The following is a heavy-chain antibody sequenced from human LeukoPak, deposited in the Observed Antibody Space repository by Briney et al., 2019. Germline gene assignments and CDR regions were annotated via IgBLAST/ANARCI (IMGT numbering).Heavy chain of an antibody. V-gene: IGHV1-3*01. CDR3: ARSSLIYYYDSSDYYSNWFDP. Sequence: ASVKLSCTASGYTFTTYAMHWVRQAPGQRLEWMGWINAGNGNTKYSQKFQGRVTITRDTSATAAYMELSSLRSEDTAVYYCARSSLIYYYDSSDYYSNWFDPWGQGTLVTVSS. J-gene: IGHJ5*02. D-gene: IGHD3-22*01. CDR2: INAGNGNT. CDR1: GYTFTTYA.